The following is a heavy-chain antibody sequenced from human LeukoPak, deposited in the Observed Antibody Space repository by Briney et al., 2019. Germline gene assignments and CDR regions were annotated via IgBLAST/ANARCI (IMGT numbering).Heavy chain of an antibody. J-gene: IGHJ4*02. CDR1: AFTLSRIS. Sequence: GGSLRLSCAPSAFTLSRISMNWDRQAPGKGLEWVSSISSSSSYIYYADSVKGRFTISRDNAKNSPYLQMNSLRAEDTAVSFCERGRVESSGFDYWGQGTLVTVSS. CDR2: ISSSSSYI. CDR3: ERGRVESSGFDY. V-gene: IGHV3-21*01. D-gene: IGHD6-19*01.